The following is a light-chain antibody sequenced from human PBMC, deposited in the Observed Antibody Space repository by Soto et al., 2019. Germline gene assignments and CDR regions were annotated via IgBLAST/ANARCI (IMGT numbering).Light chain of an antibody. Sequence: ESVLTQSPGTLSLSPGDRATLSCRASQSVSSSYLAWYQQKPGQAPRLLIYDASSRATGIPDRFSSSGSGTDFSLIISRLEPEDFAVYYCQQRQTFGQGTKVDIK. CDR3: QQRQT. CDR2: DAS. J-gene: IGKJ1*01. V-gene: IGKV3D-20*02. CDR1: QSVSSSY.